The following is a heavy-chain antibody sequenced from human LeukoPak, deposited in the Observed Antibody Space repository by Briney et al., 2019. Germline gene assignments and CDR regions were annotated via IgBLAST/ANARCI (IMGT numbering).Heavy chain of an antibody. V-gene: IGHV1-2*02. J-gene: IGHJ6*02. CDR2: INPNSGGT. CDR3: ARDHSTSSGCYEYYYYGLDV. Sequence: ASVKVSCKASGYTFTDYYLQWVRQAPGQGLEWMGWINPNSGGTNSAQKFQGRVTMTRDTSVSTAYMELSRLRSDDTAVYYCARDHSTSSGCYEYYYYGLDVWGQGTTVTVSS. CDR1: GYTFTDYY. D-gene: IGHD2-2*01.